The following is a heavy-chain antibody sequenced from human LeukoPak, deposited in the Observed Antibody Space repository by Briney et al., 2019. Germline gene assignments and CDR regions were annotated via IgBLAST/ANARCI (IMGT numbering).Heavy chain of an antibody. CDR2: IRYDGSQQ. CDR3: AKDLHGGFEPLEY. J-gene: IGHJ4*02. CDR1: GFTFSSYG. D-gene: IGHD2-15*01. V-gene: IGHV3-30*02. Sequence: GGSPRLSCAASGFTFSSYGMHWIRQAPGKGLEWLAFIRYDGSQQHYAESMKGRIAISRDNGNNILYLEMNSLRSEDTALYYCAKDLHGGFEPLEYWGQGTLVTVSA.